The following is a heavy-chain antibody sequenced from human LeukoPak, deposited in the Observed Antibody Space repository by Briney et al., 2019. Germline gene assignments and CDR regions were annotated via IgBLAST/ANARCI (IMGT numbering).Heavy chain of an antibody. CDR1: GFTFSSYS. Sequence: GGSLRLSCAASGFTFSSYSMNWVRQAPGKGLEWVSYISSSSSTIYYADSVKGRFTISRDNAKNSLYLQMNSLRAEDTAVYYCIAGRGVRGVISFDYWGQGTLVTVSS. D-gene: IGHD3-10*01. J-gene: IGHJ4*02. CDR3: IAGRGVRGVISFDY. CDR2: ISSSSSTI. V-gene: IGHV3-48*04.